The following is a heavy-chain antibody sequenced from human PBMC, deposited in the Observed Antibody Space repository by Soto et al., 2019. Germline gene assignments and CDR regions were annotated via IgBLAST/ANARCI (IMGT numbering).Heavy chain of an antibody. V-gene: IGHV3-30*18. CDR3: AKGALRGRSSSGPCFDF. J-gene: IGHJ4*02. Sequence: PGGPQIRSKTASGCTCSNYGMHWVLQAPGKGLEWVAVISYDGSNKYYADSVKGRFTISRDNSKNTLYLQMNSLRAEDTAVYYCAKGALRGRSSSGPCFDFWGQGTLVTVSS. CDR1: GCTCSNYG. D-gene: IGHD6-13*01. CDR2: ISYDGSNK.